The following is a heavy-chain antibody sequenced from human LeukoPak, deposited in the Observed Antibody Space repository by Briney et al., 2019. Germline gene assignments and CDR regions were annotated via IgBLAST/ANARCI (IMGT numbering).Heavy chain of an antibody. CDR3: ARAYYYDSSGYYYDY. Sequence: ASVNVSCKASGYTFTGYYMHWVRQAPGQELEWMGWINPNSGGTNYAQKFQDRVTMTRDTSISTAYMELSRLRSDDTAVYYCARAYYYDSSGYYYDYWGQGTPVTVSS. CDR2: INPNSGGT. CDR1: GYTFTGYY. V-gene: IGHV1-2*02. D-gene: IGHD3-22*01. J-gene: IGHJ4*02.